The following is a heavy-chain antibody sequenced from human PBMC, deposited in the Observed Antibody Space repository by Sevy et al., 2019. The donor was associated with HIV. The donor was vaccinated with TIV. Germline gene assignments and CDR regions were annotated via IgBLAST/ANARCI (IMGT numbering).Heavy chain of an antibody. CDR1: GFTFSNYG. CDR2: IWNDRQNK. Sequence: GGSLRLSCAASGFTFSNYGMHWVRQAPGKGLEWVAVIWNDRQNKHYGDFVKGRFTISRDNSKNTLYLQMNSLRVEDTAVYYYASLLINYYDISGYSGDNAFDLWGRGTMVTVSS. D-gene: IGHD3-22*01. J-gene: IGHJ3*01. V-gene: IGHV3-33*03. CDR3: ASLLINYYDISGYSGDNAFDL.